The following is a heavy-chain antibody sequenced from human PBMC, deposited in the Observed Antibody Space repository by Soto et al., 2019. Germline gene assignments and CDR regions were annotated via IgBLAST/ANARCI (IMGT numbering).Heavy chain of an antibody. Sequence: GASVKVSCKASGGTFSSYAISWVRQAPGQGLEWMGGIIPIFGTANYAQKFQGRVTITADESTSTAYMELSSLRSEDTAVYYCARANYGDQSYYYYHGMDVWGQGTTVTVSS. CDR1: GGTFSSYA. V-gene: IGHV1-69*13. CDR2: IIPIFGTA. CDR3: ARANYGDQSYYYYHGMDV. J-gene: IGHJ6*02. D-gene: IGHD4-17*01.